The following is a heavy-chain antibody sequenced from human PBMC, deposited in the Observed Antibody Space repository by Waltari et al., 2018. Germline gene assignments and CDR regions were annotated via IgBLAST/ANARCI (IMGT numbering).Heavy chain of an antibody. CDR3: ARETASGAILGPDY. V-gene: IGHV1-2*02. Sequence: QVQLVQSGAEVKKPGASVKVSCKASGYTITGYYMHWVRQAPGQGLEWKGWINHKRGDKNYQQKFEGRVTLTKDTSSSAAYMELSRLRSDDTAVYYWARETASGAILGPDYWGQGTLVTVSS. D-gene: IGHD3-3*01. CDR1: GYTITGYY. J-gene: IGHJ4*02. CDR2: INHKRGDK.